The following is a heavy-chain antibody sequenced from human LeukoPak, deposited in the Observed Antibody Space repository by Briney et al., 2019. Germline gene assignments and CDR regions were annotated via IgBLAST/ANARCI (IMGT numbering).Heavy chain of an antibody. CDR3: ARRWRQWLPKGANWFDP. CDR1: GYTFTSYD. Sequence: GASVKVSCRASGYTFTSYDINWVRQATGQGLEWMGWMNPNSGNTGYAQKFQGRVTMTRNTSISTAYMELSSLRSEDTAVYYCARRWRQWLPKGANWFDPWGQGTLVTVSS. D-gene: IGHD6-19*01. J-gene: IGHJ5*02. V-gene: IGHV1-8*01. CDR2: MNPNSGNT.